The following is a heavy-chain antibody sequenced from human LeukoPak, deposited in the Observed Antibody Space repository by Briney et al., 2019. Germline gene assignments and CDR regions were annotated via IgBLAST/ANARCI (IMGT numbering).Heavy chain of an antibody. D-gene: IGHD1-1*01. V-gene: IGHV3-23*03. CDR2: IHNDAFGT. Sequence: GWSLTLSCAASGFSFPSYAMIWLRQAPGKGLEGVALIHNDAFGTYYAGSVKGRFTISSDNSQNTLHLQMNSLRPDDPAVYYCSKFRGVTTPLCHFDYWGQGTLVTVSS. CDR1: GFSFPSYA. J-gene: IGHJ4*02. CDR3: SKFRGVTTPLCHFDY.